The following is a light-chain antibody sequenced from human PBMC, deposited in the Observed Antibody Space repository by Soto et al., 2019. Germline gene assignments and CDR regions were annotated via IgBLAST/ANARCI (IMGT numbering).Light chain of an antibody. V-gene: IGKV1-9*01. CDR3: QQVNSYPLT. CDR2: PAS. Sequence: DIQLTQSPSFLSASVGDRVTITCRASQDINIYLAWYQQKPGRAPKVLIYPASTLQSGVPSRFSGSGSGTEFTLTINTLQPEDFTTYYCQQVNSYPLTFGGGTEVEIK. CDR1: QDINIY. J-gene: IGKJ4*01.